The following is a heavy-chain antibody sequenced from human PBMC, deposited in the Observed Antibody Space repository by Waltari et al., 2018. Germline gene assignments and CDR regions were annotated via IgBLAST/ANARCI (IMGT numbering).Heavy chain of an antibody. CDR2: IYYSGST. J-gene: IGHJ4*02. V-gene: IGHV4-39*01. CDR3: ARHRINDSSGYWNY. D-gene: IGHD3-22*01. Sequence: QLQLQESGPGLVKPSETLSLTCTVSGGSISSSSYYWGWIRQPPGKGLEWIGSIYYSGSTYYNPSLKSRVTISVDTSKNQFSLKLSSVTAADTAVYYCARHRINDSSGYWNYWGQGTLVTVSS. CDR1: GGSISSSSYY.